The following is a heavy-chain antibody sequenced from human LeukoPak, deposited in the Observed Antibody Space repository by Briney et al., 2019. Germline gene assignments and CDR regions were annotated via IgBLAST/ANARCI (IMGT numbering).Heavy chain of an antibody. CDR2: INPNSGGT. CDR3: ATLKGGPKNWYFDL. CDR1: GYTSTGYY. Sequence: ASVKVSCKASGYTSTGYYMHWVRQAPGQGLEWMGRINPNSGGTNYAQKFQGRVTMTRDTSISTAYMELSRLRSDDTAVYYCATLKGGPKNWYFDLWGRGTPVTVSS. J-gene: IGHJ2*01. D-gene: IGHD3-16*01. V-gene: IGHV1-2*06.